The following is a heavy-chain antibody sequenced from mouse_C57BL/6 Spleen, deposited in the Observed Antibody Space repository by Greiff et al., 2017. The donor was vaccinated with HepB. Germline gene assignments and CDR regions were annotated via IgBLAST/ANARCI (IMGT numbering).Heavy chain of an antibody. V-gene: IGHV1-74*01. CDR1: GYTFTSYW. Sequence: QVQLQQPGAELVKPGASVKVSCKASGYTFTSYWMHWVKQRPGQGLEWLGRIHPSDSATNYNQKFNDKATLTVDKSSSTAYMQLSSLTSEDSAVYYWAISGNWDVHWYFDVWGTGTTVTVSS. CDR3: AISGNWDVHWYFDV. J-gene: IGHJ1*03. CDR2: IHPSDSAT. D-gene: IGHD4-1*01.